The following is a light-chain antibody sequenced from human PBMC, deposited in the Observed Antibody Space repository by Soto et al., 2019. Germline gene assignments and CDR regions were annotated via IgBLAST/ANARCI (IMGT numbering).Light chain of an antibody. Sequence: IQLTQSPSSLSASVGDRVTITCRASQGISSYLAWYQKKPGKAPKLLIYAASTLQSGVPSRFSGSGSGTDFTLTISSLQPEDFATYYCQQLNSYPRGTFGPGTKVDIK. CDR2: AAS. CDR3: QQLNSYPRGT. CDR1: QGISSY. J-gene: IGKJ3*01. V-gene: IGKV1-9*01.